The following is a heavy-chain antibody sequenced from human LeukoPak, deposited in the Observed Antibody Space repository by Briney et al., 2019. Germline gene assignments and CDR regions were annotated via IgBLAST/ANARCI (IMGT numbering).Heavy chain of an antibody. J-gene: IGHJ6*03. D-gene: IGHD6-13*01. Sequence: PSETLSLTCTVSGGSISSYYWSWLRQPPGKGLEWIGYIYYSGSTNYNPSLKSRVTISVDTSKNQFSLKLSSVTAADTAVYYCARGLLAAADTADYYYYYYMDVWGKGTTVTVSS. CDR1: GGSISSYY. CDR3: ARGLLAAADTADYYYYYYMDV. CDR2: IYYSGST. V-gene: IGHV4-59*01.